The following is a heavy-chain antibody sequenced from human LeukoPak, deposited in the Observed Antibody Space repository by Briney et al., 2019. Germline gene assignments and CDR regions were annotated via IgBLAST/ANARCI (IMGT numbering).Heavy chain of an antibody. CDR1: GFSLSAFW. D-gene: IGHD6-13*01. Sequence: PGGSLRLSCAASGFSLSAFWMSWVRQAPGKGLEWVASVNQDGTVKHYVDSVKGRFTISRDNSESTLYLQMDSLRGDDAAVYYCAKAVGRISWSFDYWGQGALVTVSS. CDR3: AKAVGRISWSFDY. J-gene: IGHJ4*02. V-gene: IGHV3-7*01. CDR2: VNQDGTVK.